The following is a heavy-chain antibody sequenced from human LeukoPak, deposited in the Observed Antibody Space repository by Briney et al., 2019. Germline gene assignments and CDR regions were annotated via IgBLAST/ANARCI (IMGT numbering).Heavy chain of an antibody. Sequence: GGSLRLSCAASGFTFSYYGMHWVRQAPGKGLEWVAFIRYDGSNKYYADSVKGRFTISRDNAKNTLYLQMNSLRAEDTAVYYCARARGYSYGLDYWGQGTLVTVSS. CDR2: IRYDGSNK. V-gene: IGHV3-30*02. CDR3: ARARGYSYGLDY. D-gene: IGHD5-18*01. J-gene: IGHJ4*02. CDR1: GFTFSYYG.